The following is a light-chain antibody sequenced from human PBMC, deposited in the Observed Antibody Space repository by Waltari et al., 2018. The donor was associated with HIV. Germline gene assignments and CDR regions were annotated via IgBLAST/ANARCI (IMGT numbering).Light chain of an antibody. CDR2: WAS. Sequence: DVVMTQSPDALVGSLGERVTINCNSSQSILSNSNKKNYLAWYHQRPGQPPKLLVYWASTRESGVPARFSGSGSGTDFTLTINNLQAEDAAIYYCQQYYRTPPAFGQGTKVEI. CDR1: QSILSNSNKKNY. J-gene: IGKJ1*01. V-gene: IGKV4-1*01. CDR3: QQYYRTPPA.